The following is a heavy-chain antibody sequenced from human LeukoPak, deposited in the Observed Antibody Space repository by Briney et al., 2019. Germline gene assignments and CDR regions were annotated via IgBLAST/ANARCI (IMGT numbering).Heavy chain of an antibody. CDR1: GIIFSDFG. CDR2: IWYDGSNK. Sequence: GGPLRLSCAASGIIFSDFGMHWVRQAPGKGLEWMAIIWYDGSNKYYADSVKGRFTISRDNSQNTMYLQMNSLRAEDSAVYYCAKATCSGANCFSNSRDAFDVWGQGTMV. V-gene: IGHV3-33*06. J-gene: IGHJ3*01. CDR3: AKATCSGANCFSNSRDAFDV. D-gene: IGHD2-15*01.